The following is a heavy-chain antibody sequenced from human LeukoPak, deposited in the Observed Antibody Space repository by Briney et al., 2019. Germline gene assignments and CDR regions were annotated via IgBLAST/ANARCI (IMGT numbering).Heavy chain of an antibody. V-gene: IGHV4-39*07. Sequence: PSETLSLTCTVSGGSISSSSYYWGWIRQPPGKGLEWIGGIYYSGSTYYNPSLKSRVTISVDTSKNQFSLKLSSVTAADTAVYYCARSGQSSDYWGQGTLVTVSS. CDR2: IYYSGST. J-gene: IGHJ4*02. CDR1: GGSISSSSYY. CDR3: ARSGQSSDY.